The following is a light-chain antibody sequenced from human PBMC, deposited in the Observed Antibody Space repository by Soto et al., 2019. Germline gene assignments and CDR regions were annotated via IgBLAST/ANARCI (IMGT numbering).Light chain of an antibody. V-gene: IGKV1-39*01. CDR2: AAS. CDR3: QQSYSTSMYT. Sequence: DLQMTQSPSSLSASVGDRVTITCRASQSISNYLNWYQQKPGKAPKLLIYAASSLQSGVPSRFSGSGSGTDFTLTISSLQPEDFATYYCQQSYSTSMYTFGQGTKLEIK. J-gene: IGKJ2*01. CDR1: QSISNY.